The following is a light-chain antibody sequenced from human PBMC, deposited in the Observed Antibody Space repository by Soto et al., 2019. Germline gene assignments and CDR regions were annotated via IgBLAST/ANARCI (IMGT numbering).Light chain of an antibody. CDR2: AAS. V-gene: IGKV1-27*01. CDR3: QKYDSAPPS. CDR1: QGIDNY. Sequence: DIQMTQSPSSLSASVGDRVTITCRASQGIDNYLAWYQQRPGKVPHLLIYAASSLQSGVPSRFSCSGTGTDFTRTVDSVQPEDVATYFCQKYDSAPPSVGGGT. J-gene: IGKJ4*01.